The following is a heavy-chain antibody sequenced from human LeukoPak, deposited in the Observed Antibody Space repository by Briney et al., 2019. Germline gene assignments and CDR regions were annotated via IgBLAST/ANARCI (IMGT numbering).Heavy chain of an antibody. J-gene: IGHJ3*02. Sequence: SVKVSCKASGGTFSSYAISWVRQAPGQGLDWMGGIIPTFGTANYAQNFQGKVTITADKSMSTAYMELSSLRSEDTAVYYCARRPYYYGSGSYEGALDIWGQGTMVIVSS. V-gene: IGHV1-69*06. CDR3: ARRPYYYGSGSYEGALDI. CDR1: GGTFSSYA. CDR2: IIPTFGTA. D-gene: IGHD3-10*01.